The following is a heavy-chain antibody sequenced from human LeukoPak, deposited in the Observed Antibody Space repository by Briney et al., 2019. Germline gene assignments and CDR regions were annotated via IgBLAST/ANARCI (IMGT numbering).Heavy chain of an antibody. J-gene: IGHJ4*02. CDR2: IRYDGSNK. CDR3: AFESMTAVTFDY. D-gene: IGHD4-11*01. V-gene: IGHV3-30*02. Sequence: QTGGSLRLSCAASGFTFSGYGMHWVRQAPGKGLEWVAFIRYDGSNKYYADSVKGRFTISRDNSKNTLYLQMNSLRAEDTAVYYCAFESMTAVTFDYWSQGTVVTVSS. CDR1: GFTFSGYG.